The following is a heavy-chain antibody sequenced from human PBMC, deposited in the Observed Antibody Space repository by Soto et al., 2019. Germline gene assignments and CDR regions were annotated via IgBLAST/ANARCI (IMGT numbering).Heavy chain of an antibody. V-gene: IGHV3-30*18. CDR2: ISYDGSNK. Sequence: GGSLRLSCAASGFTFSSYGMHWVRQAPGKGLEWVAVISYDGSNKYYADSVKGRFTISRDNSKNTLYLQMNSLRAEDTAVYYCAKLVPWVSYSSGLGGNFDYWGQGTLVTVSS. CDR3: AKLVPWVSYSSGLGGNFDY. D-gene: IGHD6-19*01. CDR1: GFTFSSYG. J-gene: IGHJ4*02.